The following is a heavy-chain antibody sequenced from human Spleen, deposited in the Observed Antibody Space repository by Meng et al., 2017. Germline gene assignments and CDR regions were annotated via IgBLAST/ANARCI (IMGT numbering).Heavy chain of an antibody. CDR1: GYTFTRYA. CDR2: SNAGNGNT. D-gene: IGHD1-14*01. CDR3: ARGRRNEPLFDY. Sequence: QVQLVQSGAEVKPPGASVKVSCKASGYTFTRYAIHWVCQAPGQRLEWMGSSNAGNGNTVYSQKFQGRVTLTRDTSASTAYMELSSLTFDDTAVYFCARGRRNEPLFDYWGQGTLVTVSS. V-gene: IGHV1-3*01. J-gene: IGHJ4*02.